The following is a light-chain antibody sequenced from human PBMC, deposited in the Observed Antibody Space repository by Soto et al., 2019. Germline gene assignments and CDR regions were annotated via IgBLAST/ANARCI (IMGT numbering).Light chain of an antibody. CDR2: AAS. CDR3: RQRYTVPYT. V-gene: IGKV1-39*01. Sequence: DIQMTQSPSSLSASVGDRVTITCRASQSISGYLSWYYQRPGKAPKLLISAASTLQSGVPSRFSGSGSGKDFTHTNSSLQTEDSATYYCRQRYTVPYTFGRGTTLE. CDR1: QSISGY. J-gene: IGKJ2*01.